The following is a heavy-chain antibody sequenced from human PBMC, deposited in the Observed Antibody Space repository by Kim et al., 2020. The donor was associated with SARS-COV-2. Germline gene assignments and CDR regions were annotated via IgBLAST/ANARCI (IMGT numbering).Heavy chain of an antibody. CDR2: IYYSGST. J-gene: IGHJ2*01. CDR3: ASLTPGWLLPPTYWYFDL. Sequence: SETLSLTCTVSGGSISSSSYYWGWIRQPPGKGLEWIGSIYYSGSTYYNPSLKSRVTISVDTSKNQFSLKLSSVTAADTAVYYCASLTPGWLLPPTYWYFDLWGRGTLVTVSS. V-gene: IGHV4-39*01. CDR1: GGSISSSSYY. D-gene: IGHD3-22*01.